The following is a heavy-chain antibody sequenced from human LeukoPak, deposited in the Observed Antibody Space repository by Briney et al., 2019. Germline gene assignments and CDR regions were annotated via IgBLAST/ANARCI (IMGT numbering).Heavy chain of an antibody. D-gene: IGHD1-26*01. Sequence: GGSVRLFCAASGFTFNSYSMNWVSQAPGKGLVWGSSISSSSSSYIYYADSVKSRFTISRVNAKNSRYLQMNSRRAEDTAAYYCARALPSPLNSGSYAEAFDIWGQGTTVTVSS. J-gene: IGHJ3*02. CDR3: ARALPSPLNSGSYAEAFDI. CDR2: ISSSSSSYI. CDR1: GFTFNSYS. V-gene: IGHV3-21*01.